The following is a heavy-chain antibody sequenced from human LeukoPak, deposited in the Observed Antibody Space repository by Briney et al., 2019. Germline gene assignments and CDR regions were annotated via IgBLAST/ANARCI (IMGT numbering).Heavy chain of an antibody. J-gene: IGHJ4*02. Sequence: GASVKVSCKASGYTFTGYYMHWVRQAPGQGLEWMGWINPNSGGTNYAQKFQGRVTITADESTSTAYMELSSLRSEDTAVYYCARSVVVTADTQYYFDYWGQGTLVTVSS. CDR1: GYTFTGYY. CDR2: INPNSGGT. V-gene: IGHV1-2*02. D-gene: IGHD2-21*02. CDR3: ARSVVVTADTQYYFDY.